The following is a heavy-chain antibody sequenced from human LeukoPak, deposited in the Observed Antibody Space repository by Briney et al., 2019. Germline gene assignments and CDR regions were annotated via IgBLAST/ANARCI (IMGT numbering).Heavy chain of an antibody. CDR2: IHDSGST. J-gene: IGHJ4*02. CDR3: ARVSVHGYSDY. D-gene: IGHD2-8*01. V-gene: IGHV4-39*07. Sequence: SETLSLTCSVSGGSISSSSYYWGWIRQPPGKGLEWIGSIHDSGSTYYNQTLKSRVTISVDTSKNQFSLKLSSVTAADTAVYYCARVSVHGYSDYWGQGTLVTVSS. CDR1: GGSISSSSYY.